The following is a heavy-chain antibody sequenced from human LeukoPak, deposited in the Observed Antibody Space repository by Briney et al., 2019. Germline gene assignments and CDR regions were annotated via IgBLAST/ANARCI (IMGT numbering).Heavy chain of an antibody. CDR2: IYYSGST. CDR1: GGSISSYY. J-gene: IGHJ4*02. Sequence: SETLSLACTVSGGSISSYYWSWIRQPPGKGLEWIGYIYYSGSTNYNPSLKSRVTISVDTSKNQFSLKLSSVTAADTAVYYCARSVVVTAYFDYWGQGTLVTVSS. V-gene: IGHV4-59*01. D-gene: IGHD2-21*02. CDR3: ARSVVVTAYFDY.